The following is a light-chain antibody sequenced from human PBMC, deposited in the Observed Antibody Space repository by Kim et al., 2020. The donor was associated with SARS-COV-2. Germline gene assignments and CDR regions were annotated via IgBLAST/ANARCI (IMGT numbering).Light chain of an antibody. CDR2: GAS. CDR1: QTVSSSN. Sequence: EIVLTQSPGTLSLSPGDRVSLSCRASQTVSSSNLAWYQQRPGQAPRLLINGASTRATGIPDRFSGSGSGSDFTLTISRLQPEDFAVFYCQQYGGSPRITFGQGTRLEIK. J-gene: IGKJ5*01. V-gene: IGKV3-20*01. CDR3: QQYGGSPRIT.